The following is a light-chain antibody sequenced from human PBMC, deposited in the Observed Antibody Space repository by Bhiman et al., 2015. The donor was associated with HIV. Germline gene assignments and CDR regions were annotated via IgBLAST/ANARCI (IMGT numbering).Light chain of an antibody. J-gene: IGLJ1*01. CDR1: SSDVGGYNY. CDR3: SSYAGHNIYV. CDR2: DVS. Sequence: QSALTQPASVSGSPGQSITISCTGTSSDVGGYNYVSWYQHHPGKAPKLMIYDVSKRSSGVSNRFSGSKSGNTASLTISGLQADDEADYYCSSYAGHNIYVFGTGTKVTVL. V-gene: IGLV2-23*02.